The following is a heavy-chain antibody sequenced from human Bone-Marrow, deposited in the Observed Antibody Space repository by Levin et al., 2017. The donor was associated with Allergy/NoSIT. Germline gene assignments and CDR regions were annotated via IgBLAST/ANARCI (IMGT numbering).Heavy chain of an antibody. CDR2: INPSGGST. J-gene: IGHJ6*02. CDR1: GYTLTSYH. D-gene: IGHD5-18*01. Sequence: ASVKVSCKASGYTLTSYHMHWVRQAPGQGLEWMGIINPSGGSTSYAQKFQGRVTMTRDTPTSTVYMELSSLRSEDTAVYYCVRGGSGYRYDPYYFYGLDVWGPGTTVTVSS. CDR3: VRGGSGYRYDPYYFYGLDV. V-gene: IGHV1-46*01.